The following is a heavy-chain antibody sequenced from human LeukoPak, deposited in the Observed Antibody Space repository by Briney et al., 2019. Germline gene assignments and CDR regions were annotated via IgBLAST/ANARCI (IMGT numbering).Heavy chain of an antibody. CDR1: GYTFTSYY. CDR3: ARMHIAAAGSSWLDY. CDR2: INPSGGST. V-gene: IGHV1-46*01. Sequence: ASVKVSCKASGYTFTSYYMHWVRQAPGQGLEWMGIINPSGGSTSYAQKFQGRVTMTTDTSTSTAYMELRSLRSDDTAVYYCARMHIAAAGSSWLDYWGQGTLVTVSS. J-gene: IGHJ4*02. D-gene: IGHD6-13*01.